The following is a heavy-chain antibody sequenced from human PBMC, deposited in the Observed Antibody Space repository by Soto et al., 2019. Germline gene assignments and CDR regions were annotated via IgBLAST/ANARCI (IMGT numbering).Heavy chain of an antibody. CDR1: GVTFSSFW. V-gene: IGHV3-74*01. CDR2: CDGAGSAA. Sequence: GSLRLSCAGSGVTFSSFWLHCARHVAGKGLVWVSRCDGAGSAAHYADSVKGRFTISRDTAKRTRYLQMHNLRAEDTGLYFCVRDSMLHQLELWGQGVLVTVSS. CDR3: VRDSMLHQLEL. D-gene: IGHD1-26*01. J-gene: IGHJ4*02.